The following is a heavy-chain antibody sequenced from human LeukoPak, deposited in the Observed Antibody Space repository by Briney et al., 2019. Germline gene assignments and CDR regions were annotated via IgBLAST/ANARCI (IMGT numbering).Heavy chain of an antibody. J-gene: IGHJ6*03. CDR2: INPNSGGT. V-gene: IGHV1-2*02. Sequence: ASVKVSCKASGYTFTGYYMHWVRQAPGQGLEWMGWINPNSGGTNYAQKFQGRVTMTRDTSISTAYMELSRLRSDDTAVYYCARVPGRGYYYYYMDVWGKGTTVTVSS. D-gene: IGHD1-26*01. CDR1: GYTFTGYY. CDR3: ARVPGRGYYYYYMDV.